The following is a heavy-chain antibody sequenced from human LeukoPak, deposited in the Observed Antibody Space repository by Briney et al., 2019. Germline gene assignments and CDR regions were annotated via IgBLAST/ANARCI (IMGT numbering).Heavy chain of an antibody. V-gene: IGHV3-53*01. CDR2: IYSGGTT. CDR1: GFTVSGNY. J-gene: IGHJ4*02. Sequence: GGSLRLSCAASGFTVSGNYMSWVRQAPGKGLEWVSLIYSGGTTYYADSVKGRFTISRDNSKNTLYLQMNSLRAEDTAVYYCARSSERKYYFDYWGQGTLVTVSS. D-gene: IGHD3-22*01. CDR3: ARSSERKYYFDY.